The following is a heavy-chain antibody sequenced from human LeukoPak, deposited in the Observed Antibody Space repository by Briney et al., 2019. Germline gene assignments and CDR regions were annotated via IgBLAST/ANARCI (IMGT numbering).Heavy chain of an antibody. Sequence: ASVKVSCKASGYTFTGYYLHWVRQPPGQGLEWMGWVNPNSGGTNYAQKFQGRVTMTRNKSINTAYMELSRLRSDDTAVYYCARDFWAYINSWIFDYWGQGTLVTVSS. D-gene: IGHD3-16*01. J-gene: IGHJ4*02. V-gene: IGHV1-2*02. CDR3: ARDFWAYINSWIFDY. CDR2: VNPNSGGT. CDR1: GYTFTGYY.